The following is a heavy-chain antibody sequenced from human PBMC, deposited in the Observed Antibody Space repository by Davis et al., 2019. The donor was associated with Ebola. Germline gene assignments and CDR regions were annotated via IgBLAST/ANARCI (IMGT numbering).Heavy chain of an antibody. J-gene: IGHJ5*02. CDR1: GYTFTSYD. CDR3: ARGIVVVRFAWFDP. CDR2: MNPNSGTT. D-gene: IGHD2-2*01. Sequence: AASVKVSCKASGYTFTSYDINWVRQATGQGLEWMGWMNPNSGTTGYAQKFQGRVTMTRNTSISTAYMELSSLRSEDTAVYYCARGIVVVRFAWFDPWGQGTLVTVSS. V-gene: IGHV1-8*01.